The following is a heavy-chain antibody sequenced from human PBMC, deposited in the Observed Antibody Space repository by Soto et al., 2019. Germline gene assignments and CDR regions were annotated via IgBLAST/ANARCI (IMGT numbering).Heavy chain of an antibody. V-gene: IGHV1-69*13. J-gene: IGHJ6*02. CDR1: GGTFSSYA. CDR3: ARDRGYSYGYSPYYYGMDV. Sequence: PGASVKVSCKASGGTFSSYAISWVRQAPGQGLEWMGGIIPIFGTANYAQKFQGRVTITADESTSTAYMELSSLRSEDTAVYYCARDRGYSYGYSPYYYGMDVWGQGTTVTVSS. CDR2: IIPIFGTA. D-gene: IGHD5-18*01.